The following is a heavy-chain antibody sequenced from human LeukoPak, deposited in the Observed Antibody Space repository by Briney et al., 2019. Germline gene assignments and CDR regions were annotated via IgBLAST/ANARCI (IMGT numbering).Heavy chain of an antibody. Sequence: ASVKVSCKASGFTFTSSYMHWVRQAPGQGPEWVGIITPSGGNTNYAQRLQGRVTMTTDTSTSTAYMELRSLRSDDTAVYYCAREPEYYYDSSGYFYWGQGTLSPSPQ. J-gene: IGHJ4*02. CDR3: AREPEYYYDSSGYFY. CDR2: ITPSGGNT. CDR1: GFTFTSSY. D-gene: IGHD3-22*01. V-gene: IGHV1-46*01.